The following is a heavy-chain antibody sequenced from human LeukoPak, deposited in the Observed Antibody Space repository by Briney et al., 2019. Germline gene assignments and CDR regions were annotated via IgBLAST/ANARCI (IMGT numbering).Heavy chain of an antibody. CDR3: ARKFDGGGPDY. V-gene: IGHV3-21*01. D-gene: IGHD3-3*01. CDR1: GFTFSSYS. CDR2: ISSSSSYI. J-gene: IGHJ4*02. Sequence: GGSLRLSCAASGFTFSSYSMNWVRQAPGKGLEWVSSISSSSSYIYYADSVKGRFTISRDNAKNSLYLQMNSLRAEDTAVCYCARKFDGGGPDYWGQGTLVTVSS.